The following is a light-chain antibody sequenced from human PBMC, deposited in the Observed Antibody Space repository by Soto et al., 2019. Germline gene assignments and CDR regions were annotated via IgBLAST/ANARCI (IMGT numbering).Light chain of an antibody. J-gene: IGKJ4*02. CDR3: QQRSNRPLR. V-gene: IGKV3-11*01. Sequence: EIVLTQSPATLSLSPGERATLSCRASQSVSSYLAWYQQKPGQAPRLLMYDATNRATGIPARFSGSGSGTDFTLASETVGAEDVAVYDCQQRSNRPLRFRGGTKTEIK. CDR1: QSVSSY. CDR2: DAT.